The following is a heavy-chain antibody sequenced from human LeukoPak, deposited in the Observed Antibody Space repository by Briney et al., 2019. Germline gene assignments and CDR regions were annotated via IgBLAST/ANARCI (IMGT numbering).Heavy chain of an antibody. D-gene: IGHD3-16*02. CDR3: ANRGLSQGSFRYHHFDY. CDR2: INPNSGGT. Sequence: ASVKVSCKASGYTFTGYYMHWVRQAPGQGLEWMGWINPNSGGTNYAQKFQGRVTMTRDTSISTAYMELSRLRSDDTAVYYCANRGLSQGSFRYHHFDYWGQGTLVTVSS. J-gene: IGHJ4*02. CDR1: GYTFTGYY. V-gene: IGHV1-2*02.